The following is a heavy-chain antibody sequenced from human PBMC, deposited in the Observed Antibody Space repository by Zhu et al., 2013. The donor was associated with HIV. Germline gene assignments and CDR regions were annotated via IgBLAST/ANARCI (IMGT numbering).Heavy chain of an antibody. D-gene: IGHD2-15*01. CDR2: IFHSGNA. J-gene: IGHJ6*03. Sequence: QVQLQESGPGLVKPSETLSLTCTVSGFSISSGYYWGWIRQPPGKGLEWIGSIFHSGNAFYHPSLESRVTISVDTSKNQFSLKLSSVTAADTAVYYCAREGRVVVAATPGPDYYYYMDVWGKGTTVTVSS. V-gene: IGHV4-38-2*02. CDR3: AREGRVVVAATPGPDYYYYMDV. CDR1: GFSISSGYY.